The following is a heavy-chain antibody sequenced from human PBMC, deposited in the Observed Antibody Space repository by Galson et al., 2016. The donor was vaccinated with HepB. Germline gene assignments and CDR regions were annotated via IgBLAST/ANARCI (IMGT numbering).Heavy chain of an antibody. Sequence: SLRLSCAASGFTFSNYDMSWVRQAPGRGLEWVSGISGSGASTPYADSVKGRFTISRDNSKNALPLQMNSLRAEDTAMYFCARHSSGSYLGQGTLVTVSS. D-gene: IGHD3-22*01. CDR1: GFTFSNYD. J-gene: IGHJ4*02. CDR3: ARHSSGSY. CDR2: ISGSGAST. V-gene: IGHV3-23*01.